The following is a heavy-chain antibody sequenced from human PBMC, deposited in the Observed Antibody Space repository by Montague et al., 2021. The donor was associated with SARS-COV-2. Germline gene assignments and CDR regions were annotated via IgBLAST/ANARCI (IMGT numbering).Heavy chain of an antibody. J-gene: IGHJ3*02. CDR2: IYFTGNT. CDR1: GDSISRSHYF. CDR3: ARWGLNNAFDI. V-gene: IGHV4-39*02. Sequence: SETLSLTCSVSGDSISRSHYFWAWIRQPPGMGLEWIGSIYFTGNTYYXPSLKSRVTISIDTSKNHFSLRLSSVTAADSAVFYCARWGLNNAFDIWGLGTMITISS. D-gene: IGHD1/OR15-1a*01.